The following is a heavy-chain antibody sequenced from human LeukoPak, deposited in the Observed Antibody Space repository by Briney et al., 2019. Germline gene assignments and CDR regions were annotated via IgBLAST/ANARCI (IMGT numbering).Heavy chain of an antibody. CDR2: ISGSGGST. V-gene: IGHV3-23*01. Sequence: PGGSLRLSCAASGFTFSSYAMSWVCQAPGKGLEWVSAISGSGGSTYYADSVKGRFTISRDNSKNTLYLQMNSLRAEDTAVYYCAKRSRLPYAYFDYWGQGTLVTVSS. J-gene: IGHJ4*02. CDR3: AKRSRLPYAYFDY. D-gene: IGHD5-18*01. CDR1: GFTFSSYA.